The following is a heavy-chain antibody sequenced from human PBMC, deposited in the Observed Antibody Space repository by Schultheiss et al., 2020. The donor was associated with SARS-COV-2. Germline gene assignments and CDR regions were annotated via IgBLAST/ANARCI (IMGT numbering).Heavy chain of an antibody. CDR1: GYTFTSYY. Sequence: ASVKVSCKASGYTFTSYYMHWVRQAPGQGLEWMGIINPSGGSTNYAQKVQGRVSMTTDTSTRTAYMELSSLRSEDTAVYYCARGVIAYYYGMDVWGQGTTVTVSS. J-gene: IGHJ6*02. CDR3: ARGVIAYYYGMDV. V-gene: IGHV1-46*01. CDR2: INPSGGST.